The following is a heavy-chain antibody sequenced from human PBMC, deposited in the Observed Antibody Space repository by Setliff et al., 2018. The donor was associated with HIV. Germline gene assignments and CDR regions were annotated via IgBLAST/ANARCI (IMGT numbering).Heavy chain of an antibody. D-gene: IGHD3-22*01. CDR2: IYYSGST. V-gene: IGHV4-39*07. Sequence: PSETLSLTCTVSGGSISSSSYYWDWIRQPPGKGLEWIGSIYYSGSTYYNPSLKSRVTISVDTSKNQFSLKLSSVTAADTAVYYCTAVKDYYDSSGVEAFDIWGQGTMVTVSS. CDR1: GGSISSSSYY. J-gene: IGHJ3*02. CDR3: TAVKDYYDSSGVEAFDI.